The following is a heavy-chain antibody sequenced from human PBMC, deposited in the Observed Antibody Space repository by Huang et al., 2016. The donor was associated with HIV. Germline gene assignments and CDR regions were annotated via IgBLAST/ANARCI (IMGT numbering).Heavy chain of an antibody. CDR3: ARHFGSWSGYFDS. J-gene: IGHJ4*02. Sequence: QLQLQESGPGLVRPSETLSLICTVSGGSITDSNYSWGWIRPPPGKGLEWIGSIYYSGDTDYNPSRKSRVTMAVDTSKNRFSLDIRSVAVADTAIYYCARHFGSWSGYFDSWGQGTLVPVSS. CDR1: GGSITDSNYS. V-gene: IGHV4-39*01. D-gene: IGHD3-10*01. CDR2: IYYSGDT.